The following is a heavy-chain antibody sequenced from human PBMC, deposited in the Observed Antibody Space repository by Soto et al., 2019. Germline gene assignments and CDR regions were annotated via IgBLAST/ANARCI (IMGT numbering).Heavy chain of an antibody. J-gene: IGHJ4*02. CDR3: ARDVGIYCSSTSCHEIDY. V-gene: IGHV1-46*03. CDR2: INPSGGST. D-gene: IGHD2-2*01. Sequence: QVQLVQSGAEVKKPGASVKVSCKASGYTFTSYYMHWVRQAPGQGLEWMGKINPSGGSTSYAPKYQGRGTMTRDTSTSTVYMELSSRRSEDTAVYYCARDVGIYCSSTSCHEIDYWGQGTLVTVSS. CDR1: GYTFTSYY.